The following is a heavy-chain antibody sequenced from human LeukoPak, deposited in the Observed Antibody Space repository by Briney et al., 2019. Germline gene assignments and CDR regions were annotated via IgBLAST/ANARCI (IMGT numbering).Heavy chain of an antibody. CDR1: GFTFSNYA. Sequence: GGSLRLSCAASGFTFSNYAMSWVRQAPGKGLEWVSVISGSGDSTYYADSVKGRFTISRDNSRNTVYLQMNSLRAEDTALCYCALRGYGDFSPFDYWGQGTLVTVSS. J-gene: IGHJ4*02. D-gene: IGHD4-17*01. CDR2: ISGSGDST. V-gene: IGHV3-23*01. CDR3: ALRGYGDFSPFDY.